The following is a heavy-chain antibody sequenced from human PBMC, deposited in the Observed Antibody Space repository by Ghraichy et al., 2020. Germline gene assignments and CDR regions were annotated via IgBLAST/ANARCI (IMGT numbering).Heavy chain of an antibody. J-gene: IGHJ4*02. CDR1: GFTFSSYE. D-gene: IGHD5-24*01. V-gene: IGHV3-48*03. CDR2: ISSSGSTI. Sequence: GGSLRLSCAASGFTFSSYEMNWVRQAPGKGLEWVSYISSSGSTIYYADSVKGRFTISRDNAKNSLYLQMNSLRAEDTAVYYCAGEMATIGRADWGQGTLVTVSS. CDR3: AGEMATIGRAD.